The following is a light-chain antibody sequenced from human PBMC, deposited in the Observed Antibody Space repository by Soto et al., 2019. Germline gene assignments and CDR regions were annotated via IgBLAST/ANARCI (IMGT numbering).Light chain of an antibody. CDR2: EVT. J-gene: IGLJ3*02. CDR3: SSYASSSSCYFV. V-gene: IGLV2-8*01. Sequence: QSVLTQPASASGSPGQSVTISCTGTSSDVGGYNYVSWYQQYPGRAPKLMIYEVTNRPSGVSDRFSGSKSGNTASLTLSGLQVEAEADDYYSSYASSSSCYFVFGVGTKLTVL. CDR1: SSDVGGYNY.